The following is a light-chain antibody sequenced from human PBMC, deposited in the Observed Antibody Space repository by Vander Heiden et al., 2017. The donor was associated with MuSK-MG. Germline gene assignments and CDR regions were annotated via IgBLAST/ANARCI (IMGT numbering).Light chain of an antibody. J-gene: IGLJ2*01. CDR3: QAWNSKTVV. CDR2: QND. V-gene: IGLV3-1*01. Sequence: SSDLTQTPSVSVSPGQTASITCSGHNLGNKNVCWYQQRPGQSPVLVIYQNDKRPSGIPERFSGSNSEDTATLTISGTQALDEADYYCQAWNSKTVVFGGGTKLTVL. CDR1: NLGNKN.